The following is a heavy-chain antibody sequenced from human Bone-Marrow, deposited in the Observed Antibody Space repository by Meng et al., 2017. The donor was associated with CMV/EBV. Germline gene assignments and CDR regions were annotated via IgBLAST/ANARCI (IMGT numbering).Heavy chain of an antibody. V-gene: IGHV3-15*06. J-gene: IGHJ3*01. Sequence: GESLKISCAASGFTFSSAWMSWVRLAPGKGLEWVGRVLSKASGGTTHYAAPVKGRFIVSRDDSKNILYLQMNSLKTEDTAVYFCTTGQFVFCSSSTCRNAFDLWGQATTATVSS. CDR2: VLSKASGGTT. CDR3: TTGQFVFCSSSTCRNAFDL. CDR1: GFTFSSAW. D-gene: IGHD6-13*01.